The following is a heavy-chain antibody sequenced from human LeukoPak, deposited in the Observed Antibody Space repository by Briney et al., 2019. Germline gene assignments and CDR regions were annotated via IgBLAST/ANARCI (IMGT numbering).Heavy chain of an antibody. CDR2: ISGSGTST. J-gene: IGHJ4*02. Sequence: GGSLRLSCTASGFTFNSYAMSWVRQAPGKGLKWVSAISGSGTSTYYADSVKGRFTISRDSSKNTLYLQMNSLRAEDTAVYYCAKDGYCTNGVCYRYSWDPTPFDYWGQGTLVTVSS. CDR1: GFTFNSYA. D-gene: IGHD2-8*01. V-gene: IGHV3-23*01. CDR3: AKDGYCTNGVCYRYSWDPTPFDY.